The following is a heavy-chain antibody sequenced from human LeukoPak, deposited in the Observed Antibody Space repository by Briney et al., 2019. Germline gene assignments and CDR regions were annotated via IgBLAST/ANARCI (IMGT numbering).Heavy chain of an antibody. D-gene: IGHD3-10*01. Sequence: GGSLRLSCAAFGCTFKSYAMDWVRQAPGKGLEWVSGISGSGGSTYYADSVKGPITISRDNSKTTLYLQMNSLRAEDAAVYYCAKAVRDSGIKGIAFDIWGQGTMVTVSS. CDR3: AKAVRDSGIKGIAFDI. CDR1: GCTFKSYA. J-gene: IGHJ3*02. V-gene: IGHV3-23*01. CDR2: ISGSGGST.